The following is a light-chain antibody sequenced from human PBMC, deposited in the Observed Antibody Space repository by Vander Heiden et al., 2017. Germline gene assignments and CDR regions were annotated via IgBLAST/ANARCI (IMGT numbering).Light chain of an antibody. Sequence: EMVWTQSPATLSLSAGERATLSCRASQSVNIFLAWYQQKPGQTPRLLISNASNRATGIPARFSGSGSGTDFTLTISSLDPEDFAVYYCQQRSNWPITFGQGTRLEIK. CDR2: NAS. CDR1: QSVNIF. V-gene: IGKV3-11*01. J-gene: IGKJ5*01. CDR3: QQRSNWPIT.